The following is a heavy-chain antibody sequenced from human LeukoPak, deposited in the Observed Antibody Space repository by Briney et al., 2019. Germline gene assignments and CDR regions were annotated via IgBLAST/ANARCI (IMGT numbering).Heavy chain of an antibody. CDR3: ARLSTVTTSFDY. D-gene: IGHD4-17*01. V-gene: IGHV4-4*07. J-gene: IGHJ4*02. Sequence: SETLSLTCTVSGGSISSYYWSWIRQPAGKGLEWIGRIYTSESTNYNPSLKSRVTMSVDTSKNQFSLKLSSVTAADTAVYYCARLSTVTTSFDYWGQGTLVTVSS. CDR2: IYTSEST. CDR1: GGSISSYY.